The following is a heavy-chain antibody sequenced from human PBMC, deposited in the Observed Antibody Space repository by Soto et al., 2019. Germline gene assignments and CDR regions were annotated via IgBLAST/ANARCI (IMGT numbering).Heavy chain of an antibody. CDR3: ARRWDYYDSSGYGYYYYGMDV. V-gene: IGHV4-39*01. CDR1: GGSISRSSYY. J-gene: IGHJ6*02. CDR2: IYYSGST. D-gene: IGHD3-22*01. Sequence: SETLSLTCTVSGGSISRSSYYWGWIRQPPGKGLEWIGSIYYSGSTYYNPSLKSRVTISVDTSKNQFSLKLSSVTAADTAVYYCARRWDYYDSSGYGYYYYGMDVWGQGTTVT.